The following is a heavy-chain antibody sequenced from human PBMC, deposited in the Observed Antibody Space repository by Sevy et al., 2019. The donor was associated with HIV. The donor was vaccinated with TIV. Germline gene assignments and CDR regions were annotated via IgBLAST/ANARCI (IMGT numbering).Heavy chain of an antibody. Sequence: GGSPRLSCVGAGISISSHWMNWVRQSPGKGLEWVANINQDGSEIYYVGSVKGRFTISRDNARNSGYLQMHSLSVEDSGVYYCARAMGVWGQGTTVTVSS. J-gene: IGHJ6*02. V-gene: IGHV3-7*01. CDR2: INQDGSEI. CDR1: GISISSHW. CDR3: ARAMGV.